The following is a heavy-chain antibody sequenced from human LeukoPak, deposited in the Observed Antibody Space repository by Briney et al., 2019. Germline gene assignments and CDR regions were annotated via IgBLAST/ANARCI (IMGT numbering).Heavy chain of an antibody. CDR2: IYYSGST. J-gene: IGHJ4*02. CDR3: ATGYDSSGYYYVPFDY. V-gene: IGHV4-31*03. CDR1: GGSISSGGYY. Sequence: SETLSLTCTVSGGSISSGGYYWSWLRQHPGKGLEWLGYIYYSGSTYYNPSLKSRVTISVDTSKNQFSLKLSSVTAAGTAVYYCATGYDSSGYYYVPFDYWGQGTLVTVSS. D-gene: IGHD3-22*01.